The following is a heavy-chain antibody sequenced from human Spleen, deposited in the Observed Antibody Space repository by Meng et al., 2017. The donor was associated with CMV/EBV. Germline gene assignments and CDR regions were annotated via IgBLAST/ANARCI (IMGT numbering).Heavy chain of an antibody. D-gene: IGHD4-17*01. CDR3: ARAGAAVTTNFDF. Sequence: KASGYHFDLYGITWVRQAPGQGLEWVGWVGAENGETNYGQKFQGRVTVTADTFTNTAYMEMRSLRSDDSAIYYCARAGAAVTTNFDFWGQGTLVTVSS. CDR2: VGAENGET. V-gene: IGHV1-18*01. CDR1: GYHFDLYG. J-gene: IGHJ4*02.